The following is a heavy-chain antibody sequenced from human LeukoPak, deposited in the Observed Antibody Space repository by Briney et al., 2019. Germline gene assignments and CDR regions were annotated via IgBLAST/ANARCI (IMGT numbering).Heavy chain of an antibody. Sequence: GGSLRRSCAASGFTFSSYAMSWVRQAPGKGLEWVSAISGSGGSTYYADSVKGRFTISRDNSKNTLYLQMNSLRAEDTAVYYCAKDPGRSSGWYRRWYFQHWGQGTLVTVSS. J-gene: IGHJ1*01. CDR3: AKDPGRSSGWYRRWYFQH. CDR1: GFTFSSYA. V-gene: IGHV3-23*01. CDR2: ISGSGGST. D-gene: IGHD6-19*01.